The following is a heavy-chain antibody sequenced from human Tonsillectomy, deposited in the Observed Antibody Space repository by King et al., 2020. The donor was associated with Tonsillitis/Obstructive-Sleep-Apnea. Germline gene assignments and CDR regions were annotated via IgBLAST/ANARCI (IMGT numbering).Heavy chain of an antibody. CDR2: LSESGSST. CDR3: AKGDCSSPSCYNYFDF. Sequence: VQLVESGGGLAQPGGSLRLSCAASGFTFSSYDMNWVRQAPGKGLEWVSSLSESGSSTYYADSVKGRFTISRDNSKNTLYLQMNSLRAEDTAKYFCAKGDCSSPSCYNYFDFWGQGTLVTVSS. CDR1: GFTFSSYD. J-gene: IGHJ4*02. D-gene: IGHD2-2*02. V-gene: IGHV3-23*04.